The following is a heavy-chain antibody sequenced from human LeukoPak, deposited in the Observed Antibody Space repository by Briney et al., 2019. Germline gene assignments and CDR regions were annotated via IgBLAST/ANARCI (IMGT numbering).Heavy chain of an antibody. CDR1: GYTFTSYD. Sequence: ASVKVSCKASGYTFTSYDINWVRQATGRGLEWMGWMNPNSGNTGYAQKFQGRVTVTRDTSTSTVNMELSRLRSEDTAVYYCARGTFEEGFRRVPAAIQIDYWGQGTLVTVSS. V-gene: IGHV1-8*01. J-gene: IGHJ4*02. CDR2: MNPNSGNT. CDR3: ARGTFEEGFRRVPAAIQIDY. D-gene: IGHD2-2*01.